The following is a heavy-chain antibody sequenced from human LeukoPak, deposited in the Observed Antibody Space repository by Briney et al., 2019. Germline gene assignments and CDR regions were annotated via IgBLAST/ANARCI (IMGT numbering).Heavy chain of an antibody. J-gene: IGHJ3*02. CDR3: ARETGNGPDAFDI. V-gene: IGHV3-23*01. CDR1: GFTFSSYA. Sequence: GGSLRLSCAASGFTFSSYAMSWVRQAPGKGLEWVSAISGSGGSTYYADSVKGRFTISRDNAKNTLYLQMNSLRAEDTAVYYCARETGNGPDAFDIWGQGTMVTVSS. D-gene: IGHD3-9*01. CDR2: ISGSGGST.